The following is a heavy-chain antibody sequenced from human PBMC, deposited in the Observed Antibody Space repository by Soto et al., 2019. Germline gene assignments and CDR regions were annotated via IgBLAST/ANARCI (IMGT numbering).Heavy chain of an antibody. CDR3: AKGSGYYYYYGMDV. Sequence: GGSLRLSCAASGFTFSSYAMSWVRQAPGKGLEWVSAISGSGGSTYYADSVKGRFTISRDNSKNTLYLQMNSLRAEGTAVYYCAKGSGYYYYYGMDVWGQGTTVTVSS. D-gene: IGHD3-3*01. V-gene: IGHV3-23*01. J-gene: IGHJ6*02. CDR1: GFTFSSYA. CDR2: ISGSGGST.